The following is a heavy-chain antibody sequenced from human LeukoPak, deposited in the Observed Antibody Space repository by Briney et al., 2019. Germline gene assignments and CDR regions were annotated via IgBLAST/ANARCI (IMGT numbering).Heavy chain of an antibody. V-gene: IGHV5-51*01. CDR1: EYSFTSYW. D-gene: IGHD3-3*01. CDR2: IYPDDSDT. CDR3: ALTKYDFWSGYSEVQY. J-gene: IGHJ4*02. Sequence: GESLKISCTGSEYSFTSYWIGWVRQMPGKGLEWMGIIYPDDSDTRYSPSFQGQVTISADKSISTAYLQWSSLKASDTAMYYCALTKYDFWSGYSEVQYWGQGTLVTVSS.